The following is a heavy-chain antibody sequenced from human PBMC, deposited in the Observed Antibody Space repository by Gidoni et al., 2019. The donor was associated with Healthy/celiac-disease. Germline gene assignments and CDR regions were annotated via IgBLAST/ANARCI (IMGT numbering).Heavy chain of an antibody. J-gene: IGHJ4*02. CDR3: ARRPWELRGYYFDY. V-gene: IGHV4-39*01. CDR1: GSSISSSSYY. Sequence: QLQLQESGPGLVKPSETLSLTCTVSGSSISSSSYYWGWIRQPPGKGLEWIGSIYYSGSTYYNPSLKSRVTISVDTSKNQFSLKLSSVTAADTAVYYCARRPWELRGYYFDYWGQGTLVTVSS. D-gene: IGHD1-26*01. CDR2: IYYSGST.